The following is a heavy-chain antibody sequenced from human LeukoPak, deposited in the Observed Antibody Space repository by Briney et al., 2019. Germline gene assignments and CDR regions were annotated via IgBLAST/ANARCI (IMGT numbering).Heavy chain of an antibody. V-gene: IGHV3-23*01. Sequence: GGSLRLSCAASGFTVSDYSMAWVRQAPGKGLEWVSSIFPSSDEIHYADSVKGRFTISRDNSRSTLSLRMDSLRAEDTATYYCATYRQIQVPFEFWGQGTLVTVSS. CDR2: IFPSSDEI. CDR1: GFTVSDYS. CDR3: ATYRQIQVPFEF. D-gene: IGHD5-18*01. J-gene: IGHJ4*02.